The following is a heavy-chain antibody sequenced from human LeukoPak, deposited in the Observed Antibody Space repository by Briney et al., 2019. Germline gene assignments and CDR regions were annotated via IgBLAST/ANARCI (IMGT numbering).Heavy chain of an antibody. CDR3: ARESFGEAPL. J-gene: IGHJ4*02. CDR1: GYSFSSHG. CDR2: ISSSDSSR. Sequence: PGRSLRLSCVVSGYSFSSHGMNWVRQAPGKGLEWVSYISSSDSSRYYADSVKGRFTISRDNAKNSLYLQMNSLRAEDTAVYYCARESFGEAPLWGQGTLVTVSS. V-gene: IGHV3-48*04. D-gene: IGHD3-10*01.